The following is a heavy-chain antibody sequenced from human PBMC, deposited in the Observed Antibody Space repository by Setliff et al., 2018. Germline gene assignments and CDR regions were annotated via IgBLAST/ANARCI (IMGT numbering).Heavy chain of an antibody. CDR2: MNPNSGNT. J-gene: IGHJ4*02. Sequence: ASVKVSCKASGYTFTSYDINWVRQATGQGLEWMGWMNPNSGNTGYAQKFHGRVTMTRNTSISTAYMELNSLRSEDTAVYYCARESTAKNFWGEYSDYWGQGTLVTVSS. CDR3: ARESTAKNFWGEYSDY. CDR1: GYTFTSYD. D-gene: IGHD3-3*01. V-gene: IGHV1-8*01.